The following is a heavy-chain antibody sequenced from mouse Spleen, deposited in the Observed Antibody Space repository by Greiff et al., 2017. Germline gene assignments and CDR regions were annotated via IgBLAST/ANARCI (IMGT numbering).Heavy chain of an antibody. CDR3: ARGQYDYDGFAY. J-gene: IGHJ3*01. V-gene: IGHV1-22*01. Sequence: EVKLQESGPELVKPGASVKMSCKASGYTFTDYNMHWVKQSHGKSLEWIGYINPNNGGTSYNQKFKGKATLTVNKSSSTAYMELRSLTSEDSAVYYCARGQYDYDGFAYWGQGTLVTVSA. CDR2: INPNNGGT. CDR1: GYTFTDYN. D-gene: IGHD2-4*01.